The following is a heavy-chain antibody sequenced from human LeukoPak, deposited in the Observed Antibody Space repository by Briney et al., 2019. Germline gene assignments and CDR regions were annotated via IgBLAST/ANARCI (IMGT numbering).Heavy chain of an antibody. CDR3: ARSVADIVVVPAPMGWFDP. D-gene: IGHD2-2*01. CDR2: INHSGST. J-gene: IGHJ5*02. Sequence: SETLSLTCAVYGGSFSGYYWSWIRQPPGKGLEWIGEINHSGSTNYNPSLKSRVTISVDTSKNQFSLKLSSVTAADTAVYYCARSVADIVVVPAPMGWFDPWGQGTLVTVCS. V-gene: IGHV4-34*01. CDR1: GGSFSGYY.